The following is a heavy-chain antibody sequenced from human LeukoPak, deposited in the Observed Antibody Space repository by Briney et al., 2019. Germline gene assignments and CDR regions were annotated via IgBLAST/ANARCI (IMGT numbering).Heavy chain of an antibody. Sequence: ASVKVSCKASGYTFTGYYMHWVRQAPGQGLEWMGWINPNSGGTNYAQKFQGRVTMTRDTSISTAYMELSRLRSDDTAVYYCARGPIDCGGDCYSGVYHYYMDVWGKGTTVTVSS. D-gene: IGHD2-21*02. CDR2: INPNSGGT. CDR3: ARGPIDCGGDCYSGVYHYYMDV. CDR1: GYTFTGYY. J-gene: IGHJ6*03. V-gene: IGHV1-2*02.